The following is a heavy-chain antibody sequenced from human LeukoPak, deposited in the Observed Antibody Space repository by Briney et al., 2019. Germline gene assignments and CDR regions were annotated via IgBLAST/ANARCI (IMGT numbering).Heavy chain of an antibody. CDR3: ARDKSGSGYYSPGWFDP. J-gene: IGHJ5*02. CDR2: IYPGDSDT. CDR1: GYSFTSYW. D-gene: IGHD3-3*01. V-gene: IGHV5-51*01. Sequence: GEXLKISCEGSGYSFTSYWIGWVRQMPGKGLEWMGIIYPGDSDTRYSPSFQGQVTISAEKSSSTAYLQWSSLKASDTAMYYCARDKSGSGYYSPGWFDPLGQGTLVTLSS.